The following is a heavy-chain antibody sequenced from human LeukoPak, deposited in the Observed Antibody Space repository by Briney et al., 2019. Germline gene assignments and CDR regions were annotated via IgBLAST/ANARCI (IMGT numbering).Heavy chain of an antibody. CDR2: MSGSGGNT. CDR3: AKQFTMIVVAGVTN. Sequence: PGGPLRLSCAASGFTFSSYGMSWVRQAPGKGLEWVSAMSGSGGNTYYADSVKGRFTISRDISKNTVYLQMNSLRAEDTAVYYCAKQFTMIVVAGVTNWGQGTLVTVSS. D-gene: IGHD3-22*01. V-gene: IGHV3-23*01. J-gene: IGHJ4*02. CDR1: GFTFSSYG.